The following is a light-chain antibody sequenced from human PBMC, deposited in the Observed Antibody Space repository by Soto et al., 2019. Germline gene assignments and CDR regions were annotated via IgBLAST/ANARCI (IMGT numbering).Light chain of an antibody. CDR1: QDIRNE. Sequence: DIQMTQSPSSLSASVGDRVTITCRASQDIRNELGWYQQKPGKAPKRLIYAASSLQSGVPSRFSGSRSGTEFTLTISSLQPEDFATYYCLQHNNYPPLTFGGGTKVEI. V-gene: IGKV1-17*01. J-gene: IGKJ4*01. CDR3: LQHNNYPPLT. CDR2: AAS.